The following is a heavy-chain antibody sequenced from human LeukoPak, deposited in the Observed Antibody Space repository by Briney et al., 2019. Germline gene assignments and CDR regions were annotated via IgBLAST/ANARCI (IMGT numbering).Heavy chain of an antibody. V-gene: IGHV1-69*13. J-gene: IGHJ4*02. CDR3: ARALYYDSRAFDY. D-gene: IGHD3-22*01. Sequence: SVKVSCKASGGTFSSYAISWVRQAPGQGLEWMGGIIPTFGTANYAQKFQGRVTITADESTSTAYMELSSLRSEDTAVYYCARALYYDSRAFDYWGQGTLVTVSS. CDR2: IIPTFGTA. CDR1: GGTFSSYA.